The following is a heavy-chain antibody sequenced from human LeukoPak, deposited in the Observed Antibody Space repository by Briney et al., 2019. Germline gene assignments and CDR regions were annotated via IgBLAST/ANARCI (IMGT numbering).Heavy chain of an antibody. V-gene: IGHV4-59*01. CDR3: ARLRTSSSWFLDYFDY. Sequence: SETLSLTCTVSGGSISSDYWSWIRQSPGKGLEWIGYIYYSGTTSYNPSLKSRVTISLDTSKNQFSLKVSSVTAADTAVYYCARLRTSSSWFLDYFDYWGQGTLVTVSS. D-gene: IGHD6-13*01. J-gene: IGHJ4*02. CDR1: GGSISSDY. CDR2: IYYSGTT.